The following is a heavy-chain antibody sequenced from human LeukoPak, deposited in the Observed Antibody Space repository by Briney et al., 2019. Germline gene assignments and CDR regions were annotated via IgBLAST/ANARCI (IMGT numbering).Heavy chain of an antibody. D-gene: IGHD3-22*01. CDR3: ARGGWNKFDY. CDR1: GGSISSYY. J-gene: IGHJ4*02. CDR2: TFYSGTT. Sequence: SETLSLTCTVSGGSISSYYWSWIRQPPGKGLEWIGFTFYSGTTNYNPSLKSRVTISVDTSKNQFSLKLSSVTAADTAAYYCARGGWNKFDYWGQGTLVTVSS. V-gene: IGHV4-59*01.